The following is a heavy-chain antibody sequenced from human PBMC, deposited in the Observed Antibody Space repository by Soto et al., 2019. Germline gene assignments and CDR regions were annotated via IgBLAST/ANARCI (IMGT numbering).Heavy chain of an antibody. J-gene: IGHJ6*02. Sequence: GGSLRLSCAASGFTFTRYSMNWVRQAPGKGLEWVSSISSTTHYIYYADSMRGRFTISRDNAKNAVYLEMNSLRAEDTAVYYCARDLIAARPDYYGMDVWGQGTTVTVS. CDR1: GFTFTRYS. CDR3: ARDLIAARPDYYGMDV. V-gene: IGHV3-21*06. D-gene: IGHD6-6*01. CDR2: ISSTTHYI.